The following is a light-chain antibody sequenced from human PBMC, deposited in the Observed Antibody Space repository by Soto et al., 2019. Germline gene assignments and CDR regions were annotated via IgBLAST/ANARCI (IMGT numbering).Light chain of an antibody. CDR1: QSVSSSY. V-gene: IGKV3-20*01. J-gene: IGKJ1*01. CDR2: GAS. Sequence: EIVLTQSPGTLSLSPGERATLSCRASQSVSSSYLALYQQKHGQAPRLLIYGASSRATGIPDRFSGSGSGANFTLTISRLEPEDFAVYYCHQYGSSPSTFGQGTKVEIK. CDR3: HQYGSSPST.